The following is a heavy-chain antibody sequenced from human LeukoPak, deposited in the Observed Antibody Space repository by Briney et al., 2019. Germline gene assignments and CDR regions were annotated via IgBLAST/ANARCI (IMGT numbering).Heavy chain of an antibody. CDR2: IKQDGSEK. V-gene: IGHV3-7*01. J-gene: IGHJ6*03. Sequence: GGSLRLSCAASGFTFSSYWMSWVRQAPGKGLEWVANIKQDGSEKYYVDSVKGRFTISRDNAKNSLYLQMNSLRAEVTAVYSCARARYFDWITRYYYYMDVWGKGTTVTVSS. CDR1: GFTFSSYW. CDR3: ARARYFDWITRYYYYMDV. D-gene: IGHD3-9*01.